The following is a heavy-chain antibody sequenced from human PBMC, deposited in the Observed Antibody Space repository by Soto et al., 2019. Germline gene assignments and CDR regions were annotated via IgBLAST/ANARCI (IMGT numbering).Heavy chain of an antibody. CDR3: ARGGELPTDY. CDR2: IHYSGRT. J-gene: IGHJ4*02. V-gene: IGHV4-59*01. Sequence: HVQLQESGPGLVKPSETLSLACAVSGGSMNNDYWSWIRQPPGKGLEWIGYIHYSGRTNYNPSLKSRVTISVDTSKIQSSLQLSSVTAADTAVYYCARGGELPTDYWGPGTLVTVSS. D-gene: IGHD1-7*01. CDR1: GGSMNNDY.